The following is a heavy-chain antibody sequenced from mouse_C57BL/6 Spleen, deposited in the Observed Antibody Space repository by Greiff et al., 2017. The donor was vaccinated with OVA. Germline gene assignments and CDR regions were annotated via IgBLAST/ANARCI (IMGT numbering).Heavy chain of an antibody. CDR2: INYDGSST. CDR1: GFTFSDYY. D-gene: IGHD1-1*01. Sequence: EVKLVGSEGGLVQPGSSMKLSCTASGFTFSDYYMAWVRQVPEKGLEWVANINYDGSSTYYLDSLKSRFIISRDNAKNILYLQMSSLKSEDTATYYCARGGYGSSFFAYWGQGTLVTVSA. V-gene: IGHV5-16*01. J-gene: IGHJ3*01. CDR3: ARGGYGSSFFAY.